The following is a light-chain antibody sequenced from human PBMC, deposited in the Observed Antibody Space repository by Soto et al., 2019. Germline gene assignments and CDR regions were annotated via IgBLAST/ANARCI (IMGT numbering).Light chain of an antibody. V-gene: IGLV4-60*03. CDR2: LEDSGNY. CDR3: ETWDSNTRV. J-gene: IGLJ2*01. CDR1: SGHSSYI. Sequence: QSVPTQSSSASASLGSSVKLTFTLSSGHSSYIIAWPQQQPGKAPRYLMRLEDSGNYNKGSGIPDRFSGSSSGADRYLTIANLQSEDEADYYCETWDSNTRVYGGGTKLTV.